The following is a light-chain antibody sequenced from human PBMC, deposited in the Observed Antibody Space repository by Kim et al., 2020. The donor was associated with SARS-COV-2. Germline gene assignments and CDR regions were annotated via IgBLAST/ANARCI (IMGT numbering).Light chain of an antibody. CDR3: LQDYSYPIT. Sequence: AIQMTQSPSSLSASLGDRVTFTCRASQDIRNDVGWYQQKPGKAPKLLIHAASNLQSGVPSRFSGSGSGTDFTLTISSLQPEDFATYYCLQDYSYPITFGQETRLEIK. CDR1: QDIRND. CDR2: AAS. J-gene: IGKJ5*01. V-gene: IGKV1-6*01.